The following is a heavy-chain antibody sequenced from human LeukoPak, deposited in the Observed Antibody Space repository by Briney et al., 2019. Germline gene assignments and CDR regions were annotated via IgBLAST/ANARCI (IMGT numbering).Heavy chain of an antibody. CDR2: INPSGGNT. J-gene: IGHJ4*02. V-gene: IGHV1-46*01. CDR3: ARDEGDYGSGSYSPGFDY. Sequence: ASVKVSCKASGYTFTTYYMHWVRQAPGQGLEWMGIINPSGGNTSYPQKFQGRVTMTRDTSTSTVYMELSSLRSEDTAVYYCARDEGDYGSGSYSPGFDYWGQGTLVTVS. D-gene: IGHD3-10*01. CDR1: GYTFTTYY.